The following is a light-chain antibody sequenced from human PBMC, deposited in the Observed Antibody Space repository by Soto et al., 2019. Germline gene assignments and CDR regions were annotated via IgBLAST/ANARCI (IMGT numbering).Light chain of an antibody. Sequence: EIQLTQSPSTLSASVGDRVTITCRASQSISSWVAWQQKQGGKATNLLIDAASRLQSGVPSSISGGAAGTDFTLIISILQPEYVATYCCQHSYRTPITFGQGTRLEIK. CDR3: QHSYRTPIT. J-gene: IGKJ5*01. CDR1: QSISSW. CDR2: AAS. V-gene: IGKV1-39*01.